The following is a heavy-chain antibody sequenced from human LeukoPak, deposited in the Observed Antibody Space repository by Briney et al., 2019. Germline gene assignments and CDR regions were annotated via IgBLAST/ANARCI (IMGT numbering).Heavy chain of an antibody. V-gene: IGHV1-46*01. CDR3: ARAPGRQGHYMDV. J-gene: IGHJ6*03. CDR2: INPSGGST. Sequence: GASVKVSCKASGYSFTGYYMHWVRQAPGQGLEWMGIINPSGGSTSYAQKFQGRVTMTRDTSTSTVYMELSSLRSEDTAVYYCARAPGRQGHYMDVWGKGTTVTVSS. CDR1: GYSFTGYY.